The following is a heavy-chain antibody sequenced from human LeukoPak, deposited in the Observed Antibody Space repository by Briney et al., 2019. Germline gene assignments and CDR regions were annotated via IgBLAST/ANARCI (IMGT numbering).Heavy chain of an antibody. CDR2: IYYSGST. V-gene: IGHV4-39*01. J-gene: IGHJ3*02. CDR3: ARRVHNFNYYDSPDAFDI. D-gene: IGHD3-22*01. CDR1: GGSISSSSYY. Sequence: SETLSLACTVSGGSISSSSYYWGWIRQPPGKGLEWIGSIYYSGSTYYNPSLKSRVTISVDTSKNQFSLKLSSVTAADTAVYYCARRVHNFNYYDSPDAFDIWGQGTMVTVSS.